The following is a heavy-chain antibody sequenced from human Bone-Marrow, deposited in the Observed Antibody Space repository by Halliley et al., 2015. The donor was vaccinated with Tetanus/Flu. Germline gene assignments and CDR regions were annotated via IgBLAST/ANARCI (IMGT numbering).Heavy chain of an antibody. D-gene: IGHD3-22*01. CDR2: VYYTGST. Sequence: TLSLTCIVSGGSINRSSYYWAWLRQPPGKGLEWIGSVYYTGSTYYNPSLRSRVTISVDMSNNQFSLNLNSVTAADTAVYSCAIHEGPHHYFDTSDYYISHWGLGALVTVSP. V-gene: IGHV4-39*01. CDR1: GGSINRSSYY. CDR3: AIHEGPHHYFDTSDYYISH. J-gene: IGHJ4*02.